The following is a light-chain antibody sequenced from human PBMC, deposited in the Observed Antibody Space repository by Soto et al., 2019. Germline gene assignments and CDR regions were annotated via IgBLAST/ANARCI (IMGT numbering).Light chain of an antibody. CDR3: QQYSSYWT. Sequence: EILFTQSPGTLSLSPGAGAPLSCRASQSVSTSSLAWYQQKGGQAPRLLIHGASSRATGIPDRFSGSGSGTEFTLTISSLQPDDFATYYCQQYSSYWTFGQGTKVDIK. CDR1: QSVSTSS. V-gene: IGKV3-20*01. J-gene: IGKJ1*01. CDR2: GAS.